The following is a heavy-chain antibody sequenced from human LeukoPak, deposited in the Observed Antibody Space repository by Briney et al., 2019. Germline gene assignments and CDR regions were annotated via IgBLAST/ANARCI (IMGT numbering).Heavy chain of an antibody. Sequence: GGSLRLSCAASGFTVSSNYMSWVRQAPGKGLEWVSVIYSGGSAYYADSVKGRFTISRDNSKNTLYLQMNSLRAEDTAVYYCAKRSVAGDFDYWGQGTLVTVSS. CDR3: AKRSVAGDFDY. J-gene: IGHJ4*02. CDR1: GFTVSSNY. D-gene: IGHD6-19*01. V-gene: IGHV3-66*04. CDR2: IYSGGSA.